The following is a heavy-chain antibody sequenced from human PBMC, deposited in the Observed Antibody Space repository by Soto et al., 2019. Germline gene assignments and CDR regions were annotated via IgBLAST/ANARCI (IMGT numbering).Heavy chain of an antibody. CDR2: ISSTTNYI. V-gene: IGHV3-21*01. CDR3: ARESEDLTSNFDY. Sequence: GGSLRLSCAASGFTFTRYIMNWVRQAPGKGLEWVSSISSTTNYIYYADSMKGRFTVSRDNAKNSVYLEMNSLSAEDTALYYCARESEDLTSNFDYWGQGTLVTVSS. J-gene: IGHJ4*02. CDR1: GFTFTRYI.